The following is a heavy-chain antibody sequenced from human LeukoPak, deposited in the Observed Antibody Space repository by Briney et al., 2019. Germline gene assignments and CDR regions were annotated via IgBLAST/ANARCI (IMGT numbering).Heavy chain of an antibody. CDR2: ISSSSSYI. V-gene: IGHV3-21*01. Sequence: GGSLRLSCAASGFTFSSYSMNWVRQAPGRGLEWVSSISSSSSYIYYADSVKGRFTISRDNAKNSLYLQMNSLGAEDTAVYYCATGYCSGGSCYRPFDYWGQGTLVTVSS. J-gene: IGHJ4*02. CDR1: GFTFSSYS. CDR3: ATGYCSGGSCYRPFDY. D-gene: IGHD2-15*01.